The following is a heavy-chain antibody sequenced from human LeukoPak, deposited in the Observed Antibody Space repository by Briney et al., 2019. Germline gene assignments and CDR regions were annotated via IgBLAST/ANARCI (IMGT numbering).Heavy chain of an antibody. Sequence: GGSLRLSCAASGFTFSSYAMSWVRQAPGKGLEWVSVISGGGGSTYYADSVKGRFTISRDNAKNSLYLQMNSLRAEDTAVYYCARYTAVSAPGWFDYWGQGTLVTVSS. CDR3: ARYTAVSAPGWFDY. D-gene: IGHD5-18*01. J-gene: IGHJ4*02. V-gene: IGHV3-23*01. CDR1: GFTFSSYA. CDR2: ISGGGGST.